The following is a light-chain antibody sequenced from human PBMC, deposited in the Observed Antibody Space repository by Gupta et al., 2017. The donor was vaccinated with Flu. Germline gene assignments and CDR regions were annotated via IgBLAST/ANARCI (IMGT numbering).Light chain of an antibody. CDR2: GAS. V-gene: IGKV3-20*01. J-gene: IGKJ4*01. CDR3: QHYGSSPLT. Sequence: DIVLTQSPGTLSLSPGERAALSCRASQSVSGSYFAWYQQKPGQAPRLLIYGASSRATGTPDRFSGRGSGTDFTLTVSRLEPDDFAVYYCQHYGSSPLTFGGGTKVEIE. CDR1: QSVSGSY.